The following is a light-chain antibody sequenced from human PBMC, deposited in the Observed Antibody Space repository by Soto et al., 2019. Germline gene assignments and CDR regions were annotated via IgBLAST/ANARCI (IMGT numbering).Light chain of an antibody. CDR2: DAS. J-gene: IGKJ1*01. V-gene: IGKV1-5*01. Sequence: DIQMTQSPSTLSASVGNRVTITFXASQSIGDSLAWYQQKPGKAPKLLMYDASSLHSGVPSRFSGSGSGTEFTLTISSLQPDDFATYYCQQYNGYPWTFGQGTKVDI. CDR3: QQYNGYPWT. CDR1: QSIGDS.